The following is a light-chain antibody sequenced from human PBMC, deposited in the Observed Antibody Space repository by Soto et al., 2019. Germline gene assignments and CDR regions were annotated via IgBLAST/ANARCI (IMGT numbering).Light chain of an antibody. CDR3: QQTYSTPYT. CDR2: AAS. CDR1: QSISSY. V-gene: IGKV1-39*01. Sequence: DIQMTQSPSSLSASVGDRVTITCRASQSISSYLNWYHQKPGKAPKFLIYAASSLQSGVPSRFSGSGSGTDFTLTISSLQPEDFATYYCQQTYSTPYTFGQGTKLEIK. J-gene: IGKJ2*01.